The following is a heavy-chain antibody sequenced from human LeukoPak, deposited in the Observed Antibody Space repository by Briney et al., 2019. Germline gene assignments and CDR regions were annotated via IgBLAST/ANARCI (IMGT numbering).Heavy chain of an antibody. J-gene: IGHJ4*02. Sequence: GGSLRLSCAASGFTFSTYWMHWVRQAPGKGLEWVAVISFDGSNKYYADSVKGRFTISRDNSKNTLYLQMNSLRAEDTAVYYCAKQYYYGSGNYPSDYWGQGTLVTVSS. CDR1: GFTFSTYW. CDR3: AKQYYYGSGNYPSDY. D-gene: IGHD3-10*01. V-gene: IGHV3-30*18. CDR2: ISFDGSNK.